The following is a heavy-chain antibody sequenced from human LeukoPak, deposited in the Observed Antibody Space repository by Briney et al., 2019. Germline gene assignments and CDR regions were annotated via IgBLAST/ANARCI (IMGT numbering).Heavy chain of an antibody. Sequence: GASVKDSCKASGYTFTSYGISWVRQAPGQGLEWMGWISAYNGNTNYAQKIQGRVTMTTDTSTSTAYMELRSLRSDDTAVYYCARRWGKDYGDYVVYYYYMDVWGKGTTVTVSS. CDR2: ISAYNGNT. CDR1: GYTFTSYG. CDR3: ARRWGKDYGDYVVYYYYMDV. D-gene: IGHD4-17*01. J-gene: IGHJ6*03. V-gene: IGHV1-18*01.